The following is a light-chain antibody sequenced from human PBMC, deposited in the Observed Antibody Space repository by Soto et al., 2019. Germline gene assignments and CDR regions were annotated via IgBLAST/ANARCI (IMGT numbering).Light chain of an antibody. CDR1: QSISSY. CDR2: AAS. Sequence: DIQMTQSPSSLSASVGDRVTITCRASQSISSYLNWYQQKPGKAPKLLIYAASSLQSGVPSRFSGRGSGTDFTLTISSLQPEDFATYYCQQSYSTPRAITFGQGTRLEIK. V-gene: IGKV1-39*01. J-gene: IGKJ5*01. CDR3: QQSYSTPRAIT.